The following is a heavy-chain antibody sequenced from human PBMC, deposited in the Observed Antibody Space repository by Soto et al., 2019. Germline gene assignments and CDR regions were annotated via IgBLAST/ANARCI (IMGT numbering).Heavy chain of an antibody. CDR3: ARDYPASSASVLRYFDWFQPLDAFDI. CDR1: GFTFSSYA. D-gene: IGHD3-9*01. J-gene: IGHJ3*02. Sequence: GGSLRLSCAASGFTFSSYAMHWVRQAPGKGLEWVAVISYDGSNKYYADSVKGRFTISRDNSKNTLYLQMNSLRAEDTAVYYCARDYPASSASVLRYFDWFQPLDAFDIWGQGTMVTVSS. V-gene: IGHV3-30-3*01. CDR2: ISYDGSNK.